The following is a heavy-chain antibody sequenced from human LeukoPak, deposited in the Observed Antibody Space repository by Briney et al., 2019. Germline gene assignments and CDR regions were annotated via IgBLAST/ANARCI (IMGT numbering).Heavy chain of an antibody. CDR2: MNPNSGNT. CDR1: GYTFTSYD. V-gene: IGHV1-8*01. Sequence: ASVKVSCKASGYTFTSYDINWVRQAHGQGLEWMGWMNPNSGNTGYAQKFQGRVTMTRNTSISTAYMELSSLRSEDTAVYYCAINLAPVVRRLDYWGQGTLVTVSS. J-gene: IGHJ4*02. D-gene: IGHD3-10*01. CDR3: AINLAPVVRRLDY.